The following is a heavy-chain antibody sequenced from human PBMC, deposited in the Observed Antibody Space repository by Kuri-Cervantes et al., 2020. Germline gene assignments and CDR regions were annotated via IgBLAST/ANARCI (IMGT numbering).Heavy chain of an antibody. J-gene: IGHJ5*02. CDR1: GYTFTGYY. CDR2: INPNSGDT. D-gene: IGHD3-3*01. Sequence: ASVKVSCKASGYTFTGYYVHWVRQAPGQGLEWMGWINPNSGDTNYVKKFQDRVTMTRDTSINTSYMELNRLRTDDTAVYYCASGSGYPNWFDPWGQGTLVTVSS. V-gene: IGHV1-2*02. CDR3: ASGSGYPNWFDP.